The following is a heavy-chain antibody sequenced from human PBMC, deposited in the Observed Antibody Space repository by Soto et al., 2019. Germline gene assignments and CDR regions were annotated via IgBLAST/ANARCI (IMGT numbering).Heavy chain of an antibody. Sequence: SETLSLTCTVSGGSISSGGYYWSWIRQHPGKGLEWIGYIYYSGSTYYNPSLKSRVTISVDTSKNQFSLKLSSVTAADTAVYYCARDPTYYDFWSGYFDYWGQGTLVTGSA. CDR1: GGSISSGGYY. V-gene: IGHV4-31*03. J-gene: IGHJ4*02. D-gene: IGHD3-3*01. CDR3: ARDPTYYDFWSGYFDY. CDR2: IYYSGST.